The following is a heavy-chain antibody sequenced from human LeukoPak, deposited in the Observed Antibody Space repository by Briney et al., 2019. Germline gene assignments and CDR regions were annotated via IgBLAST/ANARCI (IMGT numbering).Heavy chain of an antibody. D-gene: IGHD2/OR15-2a*01. J-gene: IGHJ4*02. V-gene: IGHV1-69*06. CDR2: IIPIFGTA. Sequence: EASVKVSCKASGYTFTGYYMHWVRQAPGQGLEWMGGIIPIFGTANYAQKFQGRVTITADKSTSTAYMELSSLRSEDTAVYYCASLVPLSHWGQGTLVTVSS. CDR1: GYTFTGYY. CDR3: ASLVPLSH.